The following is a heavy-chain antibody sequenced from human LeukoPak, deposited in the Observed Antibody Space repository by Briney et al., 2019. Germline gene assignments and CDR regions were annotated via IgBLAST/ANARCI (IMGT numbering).Heavy chain of an antibody. J-gene: IGHJ4*02. CDR2: ISYDGSNK. D-gene: IGHD3-10*01. V-gene: IGHV3-30*18. Sequence: GGSLRLSCAASGFTFSSYGMHWVRQAPGKGLEWVAVISYDGSNKYYADSVKGRFTISRDNSKNTLYLQMNSLRAEDTAVHYCAKDTYGGPGVYWGQGTLVTVSS. CDR1: GFTFSSYG. CDR3: AKDTYGGPGVY.